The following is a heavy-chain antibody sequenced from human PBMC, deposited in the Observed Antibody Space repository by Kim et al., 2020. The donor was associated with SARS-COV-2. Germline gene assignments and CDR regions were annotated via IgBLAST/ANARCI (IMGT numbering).Heavy chain of an antibody. Sequence: GGSLRLSCSASGFNFGSFPMHWVRQVPGKGLEWLAVISFDASDTHYADSAMGRFSVLRDNSKDTLFLQMSGLRTEDTGIYYCAKPRFPGAFEIWGLGTMVTVAP. CDR1: GFNFGSFP. CDR2: ISFDASDT. CDR3: AKPRFPGAFEI. V-gene: IGHV3-30-3*02. J-gene: IGHJ3*02. D-gene: IGHD3-3*01.